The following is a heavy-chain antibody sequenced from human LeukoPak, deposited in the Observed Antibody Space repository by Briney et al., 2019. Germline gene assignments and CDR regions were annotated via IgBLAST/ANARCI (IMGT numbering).Heavy chain of an antibody. Sequence: ASVTVSCTASGYTFINYGITWVRQAPGQGLEWMGWISSYNGNTNYAQKFQGRVTMTTDTSKSTAYMELKSLRSDDTAVYHCARDGFSSSWPYYFDFWGQGSLVTVSS. J-gene: IGHJ4*02. V-gene: IGHV1-18*01. CDR2: ISSYNGNT. CDR3: ARDGFSSSWPYYFDF. CDR1: GYTFINYG. D-gene: IGHD6-13*01.